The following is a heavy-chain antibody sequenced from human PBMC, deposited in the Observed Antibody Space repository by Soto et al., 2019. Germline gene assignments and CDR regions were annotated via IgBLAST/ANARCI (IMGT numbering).Heavy chain of an antibody. J-gene: IGHJ4*02. CDR3: ARRRFIAARASFRY. CDR2: INHSGST. CDR1: SGSFSGYY. D-gene: IGHD6-6*01. V-gene: IGHV4-34*01. Sequence: SETLSLTCAVYSGSFSGYYWSWIRQPPGKGLEWIGEINHSGSTNYNPSLKSRVTISVDTSKNQFSLKLSSVTAADTAVYYCARRRFIAARASFRYWGQGTLVTVSS.